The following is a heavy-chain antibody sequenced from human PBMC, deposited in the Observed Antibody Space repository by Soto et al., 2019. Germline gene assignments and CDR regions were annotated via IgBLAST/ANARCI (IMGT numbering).Heavy chain of an antibody. CDR2: ISAYNGNT. J-gene: IGHJ4*02. CDR3: ARDSPPVDY. V-gene: IGHV1-18*01. CDR1: GYTFSSYG. Sequence: QVQLVQSGAEVKKPGASVKVSCKASGYTFSSYGISWVRQAPGQGLEWMGWISAYNGNTKYAQKIQGSAPPTTDTSTSTAYMDLRSLTSDDTALYYCARDSPPVDYWGQGTLVTVSS.